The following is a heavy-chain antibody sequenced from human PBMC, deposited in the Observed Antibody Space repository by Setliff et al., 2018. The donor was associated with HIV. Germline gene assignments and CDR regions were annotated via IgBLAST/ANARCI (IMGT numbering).Heavy chain of an antibody. CDR2: ISVDGSGK. CDR1: GFTFSGSV. Sequence: GGSLRLSCTASGFTFSGSVMHWVRQPPGKGLEWVAAISVDGSGKFYADSVKGRFTISRDKSRNTLYLQMNSLRDEDTAVYYCAREGGSSGYCGYFDYWGQGTLVTVSS. J-gene: IGHJ4*02. D-gene: IGHD3-22*01. CDR3: AREGGSSGYCGYFDY. V-gene: IGHV3-30*01.